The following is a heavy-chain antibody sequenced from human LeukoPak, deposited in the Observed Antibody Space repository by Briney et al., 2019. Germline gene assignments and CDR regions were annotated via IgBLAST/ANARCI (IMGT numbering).Heavy chain of an antibody. J-gene: IGHJ4*02. V-gene: IGHV3-30*02. D-gene: IGHD6-19*01. CDR2: IWYDGSNK. CDR3: AQIWAISGWYEYSFDY. Sequence: PGGSLRLSCAASGFTVSSNFMSWVRQAPGRGLEWVALIWYDGSNKYYADSVKGRFTISRDNSKNTLYLQMNSLRAEDTAVYYCAQIWAISGWYEYSFDYWGQGTLVTVSS. CDR1: GFTVSSNF.